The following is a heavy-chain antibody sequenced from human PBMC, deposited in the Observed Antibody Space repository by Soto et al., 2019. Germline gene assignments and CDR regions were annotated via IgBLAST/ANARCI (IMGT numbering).Heavy chain of an antibody. V-gene: IGHV2-26*01. D-gene: IGHD6-19*01. CDR1: GFSLSNGKVG. Sequence: SGPTLVNPTETLTLTCTVPGFSLSNGKVGVSWIRQPPGKALEWLAHIFSNDEKSYRTSLKSRLTISEDTSKSQVVLTMTNVDPVDTATYYCARILFGRSVAGGYFYMDVWGKGTTVTVS. J-gene: IGHJ6*03. CDR2: IFSNDEK. CDR3: ARILFGRSVAGGYFYMDV.